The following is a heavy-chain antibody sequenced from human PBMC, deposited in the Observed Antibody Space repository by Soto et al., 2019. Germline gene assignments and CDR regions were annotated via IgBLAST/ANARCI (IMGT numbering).Heavy chain of an antibody. J-gene: IGHJ4*02. V-gene: IGHV3-7*01. CDR2: IKPDGSEK. CDR1: GFTFSSYW. Sequence: EVQLVESGGDLVQPGGSLRLSCAASGFTFSSYWMSWVRQAPGKGLEWVANIKPDGSEKYYVDSMKGRFTISRDNAKNPLYLQMNSLRAEDTAVYYGAREGGDSGGHLDYWGQGTLVTVSS. D-gene: IGHD6-19*01. CDR3: AREGGDSGGHLDY.